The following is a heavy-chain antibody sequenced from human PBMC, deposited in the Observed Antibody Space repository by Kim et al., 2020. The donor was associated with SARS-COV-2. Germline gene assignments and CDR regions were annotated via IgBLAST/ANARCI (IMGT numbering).Heavy chain of an antibody. CDR1: GGSISSGGYY. Sequence: SETLSLTCTVSGGSISSGGYYWSWIRQHPGKGLEWIGYIYYSGSTYYNPSLKSRVTISVDTSKNQFSLKLSSVTAADTAVYYCAKTHYGGKEFVDYWGQGTLVTVSS. D-gene: IGHD4-17*01. V-gene: IGHV4-31*03. CDR3: AKTHYGGKEFVDY. CDR2: IYYSGST. J-gene: IGHJ4*02.